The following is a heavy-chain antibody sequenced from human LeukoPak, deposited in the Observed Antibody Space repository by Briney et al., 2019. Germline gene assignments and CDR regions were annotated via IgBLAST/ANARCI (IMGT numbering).Heavy chain of an antibody. CDR2: ISGSGGST. J-gene: IGHJ6*03. V-gene: IGHV3-23*01. Sequence: GGSLGLSCAASGFTFSSYGMSWVRRAPGEGLEWVSSISGSGGSTYYADSVKGRFTISRDSSKNTVYLQMNGLRAEDTAVYYCAKGGNSGRTYYYYYMDVWGKGTTVTVSS. CDR1: GFTFSSYG. D-gene: IGHD6-19*01. CDR3: AKGGNSGRTYYYYYMDV.